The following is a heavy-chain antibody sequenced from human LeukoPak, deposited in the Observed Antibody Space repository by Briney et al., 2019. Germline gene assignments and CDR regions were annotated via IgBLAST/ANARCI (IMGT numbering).Heavy chain of an antibody. D-gene: IGHD1-26*01. CDR3: ARQKGLGKWTFDS. J-gene: IGHJ4*02. V-gene: IGHV4-39*01. CDR1: GDSISTSNYW. CDR2: IFYSGTA. Sequence: SETLSLTCTVSGDSISTSNYWWGWICQPPGKGLEWIGSIFYSGTAYYNPSLRSRVAISVDTSKNQFSLKLTSVIAADTAVYYCARQKGLGKWTFDSWGQGTLVTVSS.